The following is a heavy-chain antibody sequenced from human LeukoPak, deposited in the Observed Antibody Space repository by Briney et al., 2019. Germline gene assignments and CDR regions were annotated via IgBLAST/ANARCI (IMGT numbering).Heavy chain of an antibody. CDR1: GYTVTSYG. CDR2: ISAYNGNT. V-gene: IGHV1-18*01. J-gene: IGHJ5*02. Sequence: GASVKVSCKASGYTVTSYGISWVRQVPGQGLEWMGWISAYNGNTNYAQKLQGRVTMTTDTSTSTAYMELRSLRSDDTAVYYCARSDYYDSSGYYTAFDPWGQGTLVTVSS. D-gene: IGHD3-22*01. CDR3: ARSDYYDSSGYYTAFDP.